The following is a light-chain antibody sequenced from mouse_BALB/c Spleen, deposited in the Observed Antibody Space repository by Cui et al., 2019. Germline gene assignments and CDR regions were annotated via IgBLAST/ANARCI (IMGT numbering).Light chain of an antibody. V-gene: IGKV4-68*01. Sequence: QIVLTKSPALMSASPGEKVTMTCSASSSVSYMYWYQQKPRSSPKPWIYLTSNLASGVPARFSGSGSGTSYSLTISSMEAEDAATYYCQQWSSNPLTFGAGTKLELK. CDR2: LTS. CDR1: SSVSY. CDR3: QQWSSNPLT. J-gene: IGKJ5*01.